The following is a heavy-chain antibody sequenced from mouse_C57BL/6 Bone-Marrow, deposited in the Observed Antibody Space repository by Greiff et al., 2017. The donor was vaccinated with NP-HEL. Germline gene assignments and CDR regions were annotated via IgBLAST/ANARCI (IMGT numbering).Heavy chain of an antibody. CDR2: IDPEDGET. V-gene: IGHV14-2*01. CDR3: AAITTVVSGYFDV. CDR1: GFNIKDYY. Sequence: VQLQQSGAELVKPGASVKLSCTASGFNIKDYYMHWVKQRAEQGLEWIGRIDPEDGETKYAPKFQGKATITADTSSNTAYLQLSSLTSEDTAVYYCAAITTVVSGYFDVWGTGTTVTVSS. J-gene: IGHJ1*03. D-gene: IGHD1-1*01.